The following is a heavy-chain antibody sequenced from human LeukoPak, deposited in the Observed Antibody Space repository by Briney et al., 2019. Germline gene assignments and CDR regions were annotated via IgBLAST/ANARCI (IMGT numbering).Heavy chain of an antibody. Sequence: SQTLSLTCAISGDSVSSNSAAWNWIRQSPSRGPEWLGRTYYRSKWYNDYAVSVKSRITINPDTSKNQFSLQLDSVTPEDTAVYYCARGGRIVGATTFDYWGQGTLVTVSS. CDR3: ARGGRIVGATTFDY. D-gene: IGHD1-26*01. CDR2: TYYRSKWYN. CDR1: GDSVSSNSAA. J-gene: IGHJ4*02. V-gene: IGHV6-1*01.